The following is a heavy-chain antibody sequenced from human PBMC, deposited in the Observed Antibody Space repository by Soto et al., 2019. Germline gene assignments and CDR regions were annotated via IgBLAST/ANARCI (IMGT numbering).Heavy chain of an antibody. Sequence: ASVKVSCKASGYTFTSYGISWVRQAPGQGLEWMGWISAYNGNTNYAQKLQGRVTRTTDTSTSTAYMELRSLRSDDTAVYYCARDLLAGPGTGEYFQHWGQGTLVTVSS. D-gene: IGHD6-13*01. CDR2: ISAYNGNT. CDR3: ARDLLAGPGTGEYFQH. CDR1: GYTFTSYG. V-gene: IGHV1-18*01. J-gene: IGHJ1*01.